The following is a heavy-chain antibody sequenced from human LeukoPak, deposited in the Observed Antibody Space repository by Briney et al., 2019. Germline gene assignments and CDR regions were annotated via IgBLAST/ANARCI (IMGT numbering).Heavy chain of an antibody. J-gene: IGHJ4*02. CDR2: INPNSGGT. Sequence: ASVKVSCKASGYTFTGYYMHWVRQAPGQGLEWMGWINPNSGGTNYAQKFQGWVTMTRDTSISTAYMELSRLRSDDTAVYYCALTGDRNNLVIDYWGQGTLVTVSS. CDR3: ALTGDRNNLVIDY. CDR1: GYTFTGYY. V-gene: IGHV1-2*04. D-gene: IGHD1-14*01.